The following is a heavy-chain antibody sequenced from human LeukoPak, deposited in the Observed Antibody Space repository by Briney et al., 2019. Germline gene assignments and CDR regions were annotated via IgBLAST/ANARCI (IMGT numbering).Heavy chain of an antibody. CDR3: ARDRLRDYYDSSGYYDY. J-gene: IGHJ4*02. D-gene: IGHD3-22*01. V-gene: IGHV1-69*05. CDR2: ITPIFGTA. Sequence: GASVKVSCKASGGTFSSYAISWVRQAPGQGLEWMGGITPIFGTANYAQKFQGRVTITTDESTSTAYMELSSLRSEDTAVYYCARDRLRDYYDSSGYYDYWGQGTLVTVSS. CDR1: GGTFSSYA.